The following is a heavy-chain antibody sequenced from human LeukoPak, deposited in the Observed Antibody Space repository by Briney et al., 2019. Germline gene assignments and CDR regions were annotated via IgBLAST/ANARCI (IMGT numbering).Heavy chain of an antibody. CDR1: GGSFSGYY. CDR3: ANVPSVGAYYFDY. V-gene: IGHV4-34*01. CDR2: INHSGST. J-gene: IGHJ4*02. D-gene: IGHD1-26*01. Sequence: SETLSLTCAVYGGSFSGYYWSWIRQPPGKGLEWIGEINHSGSTNYNPSLKSRVTISVDTSKNQFSLKLSSVTAADTAVYYCANVPSVGAYYFDYWGQGTLVTVSS.